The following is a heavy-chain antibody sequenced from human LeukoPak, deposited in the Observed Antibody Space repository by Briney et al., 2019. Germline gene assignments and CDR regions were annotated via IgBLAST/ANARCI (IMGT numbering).Heavy chain of an antibody. CDR2: ITGDGDST. J-gene: IGHJ3*01. CDR1: GFTFDDYA. Sequence: PGGSLRLSCAASGFTFDDYAMHWVRQVPGKGLEWVSLITGDGDSTYYTDSVKGRFTISRDNSKNSLYLQMNSLRTEDTALYYCAKDTYPNPARPDAFDLWGQGTMVTVSS. CDR3: AKDTYPNPARPDAFDL. V-gene: IGHV3-43*02. D-gene: IGHD1-14*01.